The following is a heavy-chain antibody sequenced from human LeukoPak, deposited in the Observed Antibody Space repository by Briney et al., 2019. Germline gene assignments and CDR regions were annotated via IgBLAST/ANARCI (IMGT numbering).Heavy chain of an antibody. Sequence: GGSLRLSCAASGFTFSSYWMHWVRQAPGKGLVWVSRINSDGSSITYADSVKGRFTISRDNAKNTMYLQMNSLRVEDTAVYYCAREGRVSGYDFDCWGQGTLVTVSS. CDR3: AREGRVSGYDFDC. CDR2: INSDGSSI. D-gene: IGHD5-12*01. J-gene: IGHJ4*02. CDR1: GFTFSSYW. V-gene: IGHV3-74*03.